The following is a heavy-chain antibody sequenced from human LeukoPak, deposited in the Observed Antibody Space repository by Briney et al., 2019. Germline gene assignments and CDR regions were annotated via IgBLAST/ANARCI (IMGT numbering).Heavy chain of an antibody. CDR2: IRGYDGHT. CDR1: ASTFSNYA. V-gene: IGHV1-18*01. CDR3: ARSRSPTYDTSDYYENDY. J-gene: IGHJ4*02. D-gene: IGHD3-22*01. Sequence: GASVKVSCKAPASTFSNYAITLMRQAPGQSLEWVGWIRGYDGHTKYAQNVQGRVTMTRDTSTNTAYMELRNLRSDDSAVYYCARSRSPTYDTSDYYENDYWGQGTLVTVSS.